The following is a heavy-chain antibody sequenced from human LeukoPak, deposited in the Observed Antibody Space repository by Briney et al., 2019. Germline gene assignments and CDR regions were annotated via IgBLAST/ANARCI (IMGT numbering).Heavy chain of an antibody. J-gene: IGHJ4*02. V-gene: IGHV4-39*07. D-gene: IGHD6-19*01. CDR3: ARTSSSGLVGGYYFDY. CDR2: IHHSGST. CDR1: RGSISSSSYF. Sequence: SETLSLTCTVSRGSISSSSYFWGWIRQPPGKGLQWIGSIHHSGSTYYNPSLKSRVTISVDTSKNQFSLKLSSVTAADTAVYYCARTSSSGLVGGYYFDYWGQGTLVTVSS.